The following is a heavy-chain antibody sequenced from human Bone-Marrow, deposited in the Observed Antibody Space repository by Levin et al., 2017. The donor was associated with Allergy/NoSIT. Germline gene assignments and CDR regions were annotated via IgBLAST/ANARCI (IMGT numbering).Heavy chain of an antibody. V-gene: IGHV3-30*18. CDR2: ISYDGSNK. CDR3: ANGRGWLLGY. J-gene: IGHJ4*02. D-gene: IGHD5-12*01. Sequence: GESLKISCAASGFTFSSYGMHWVRQAPGKGLEWVAVISYDGSNKYYADSVKGRFTISRDNSKNTLYLQMNSLRAEDTAVYYCANGRGWLLGYWGQGTLVTVSS. CDR1: GFTFSSYG.